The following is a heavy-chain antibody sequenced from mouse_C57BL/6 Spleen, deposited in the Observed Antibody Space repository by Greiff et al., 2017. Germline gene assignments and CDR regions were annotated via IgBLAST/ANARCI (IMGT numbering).Heavy chain of an antibody. D-gene: IGHD1-1*01. CDR3: ARQGDYGSSPWFAY. Sequence: EVQGVESGGGLVQPGGSLKLSCAASGFTFSDYGMAWVRQAPRKGPEWVAFISNLAYSIYYADTVTGRFTISRENAKNTLYLEMSSLRSEDTAMYYCARQGDYGSSPWFAYWGQGTLVTVSA. V-gene: IGHV5-15*01. CDR2: ISNLAYSI. CDR1: GFTFSDYG. J-gene: IGHJ3*01.